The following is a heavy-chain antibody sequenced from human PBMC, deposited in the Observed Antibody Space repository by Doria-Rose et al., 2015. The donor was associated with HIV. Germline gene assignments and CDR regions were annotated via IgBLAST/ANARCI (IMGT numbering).Heavy chain of an antibody. D-gene: IGHD3-22*01. CDR1: GFIFSRYS. J-gene: IGHJ4*02. CDR2: ISSSSEYI. Sequence: VQLVQSGGGLVKPGGSLRLSCAASGFIFSRYSMNWVRQAPGKGLEWVSSISSSSEYIYYVDSVQGRFTISRDNAKNSVYLQMNSLRTEDTAVYYCARDHYDSGGYYRDWGQGTLVTVSS. CDR3: ARDHYDSGGYYRD. V-gene: IGHV3-21*03.